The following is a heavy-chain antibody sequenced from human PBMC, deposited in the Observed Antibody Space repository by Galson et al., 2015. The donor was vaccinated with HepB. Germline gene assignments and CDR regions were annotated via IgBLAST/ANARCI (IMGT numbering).Heavy chain of an antibody. CDR1: GFSLSNARMG. Sequence: PALVKPTQTLTLTCTVSGFSLSNARMGVSWIRQPPGKALEWLAHIFSNDEKSYSTSLKSRLTISKDTSKSQVVLTMTNMDPVDTATYYCARIAIHQVPYQLLYYFDYWGQGTLVTVSS. CDR2: IFSNDEK. D-gene: IGHD2-2*01. V-gene: IGHV2-26*01. J-gene: IGHJ4*02. CDR3: ARIAIHQVPYQLLYYFDY.